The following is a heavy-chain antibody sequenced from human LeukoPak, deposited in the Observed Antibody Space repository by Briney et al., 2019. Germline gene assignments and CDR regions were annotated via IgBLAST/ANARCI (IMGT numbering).Heavy chain of an antibody. CDR1: GYTFTGYY. D-gene: IGHD3-22*01. J-gene: IGHJ3*02. CDR2: INPNSGGT. Sequence: ASVKVSCKATGYTFTGYYMHWVRQAPGQGLEGMGWINPNSGGTNYAQKFQGRVTMTRDTSISTAYMELSRLRSDDTAVYYCARFGVAYDSSGYGAFDIWGQGTMVTVSS. CDR3: ARFGVAYDSSGYGAFDI. V-gene: IGHV1-2*02.